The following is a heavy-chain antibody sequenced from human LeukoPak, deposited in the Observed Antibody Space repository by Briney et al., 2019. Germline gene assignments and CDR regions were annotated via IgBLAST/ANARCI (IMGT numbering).Heavy chain of an antibody. CDR3: AKGGRAAQTYYFDY. Sequence: GGSLRLSCAASGFTFSSYGMHWVRQAPGKGLEWVAVIWYGGSNRYYADSVKGRFTISRDDSKNTLYLQMNSLRVEDTAVYYFAKGGRAAQTYYFDYWGRGTLVTVSS. V-gene: IGHV3-33*06. CDR2: IWYGGSNR. J-gene: IGHJ4*02. D-gene: IGHD2-15*01. CDR1: GFTFSSYG.